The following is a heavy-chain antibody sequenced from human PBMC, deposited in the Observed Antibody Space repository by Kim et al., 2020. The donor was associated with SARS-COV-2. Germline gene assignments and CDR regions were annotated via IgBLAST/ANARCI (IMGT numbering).Heavy chain of an antibody. Sequence: GGSLRLSCAASGFTFSNAWMSWVRQAPGKGLEWVGRIKSKTNGRYTDYSAPVKCRITIAKADSKNTLYLQMNSLKDEDTAVYYCTNLLRYFDLLAGKYYYYGMDVWGQGTTVTVSS. CDR2: IKSKTNGRYT. D-gene: IGHD3-9*01. J-gene: IGHJ6*02. CDR3: TNLLRYFDLLAGKYYYYGMDV. V-gene: IGHV3-15*01. CDR1: GFTFSNAW.